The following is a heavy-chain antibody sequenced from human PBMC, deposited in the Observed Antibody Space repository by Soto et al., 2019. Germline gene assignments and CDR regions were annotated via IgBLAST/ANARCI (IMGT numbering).Heavy chain of an antibody. CDR1: GGSISSGGYY. V-gene: IGHV4-31*03. Sequence: PSETLSLTCPVSGGSISSGGYYWSLIRQHPVKGLEWIGYIYYSGSTYYNPSLKSRVTISVDTSKNQFSLKLSSVTAADTAVYYCARGLSSSGYSPVEYWGQGTLVTVSS. CDR2: IYYSGST. CDR3: ARGLSSSGYSPVEY. D-gene: IGHD3-22*01. J-gene: IGHJ4*02.